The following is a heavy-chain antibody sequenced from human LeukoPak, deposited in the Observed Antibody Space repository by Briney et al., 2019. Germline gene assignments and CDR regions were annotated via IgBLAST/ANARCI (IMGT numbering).Heavy chain of an antibody. CDR2: IIPIFGTA. Sequence: SVKVSCKASGGTFSSYAISWVRQAPGQGLEWMGGIIPIFGTANYAQKFQGRVTITADESTSTAYMELSSLRSEDTAVYYCARDFGYSSGWYGGYFDYWGQGTLVTVSS. J-gene: IGHJ4*02. CDR3: ARDFGYSSGWYGGYFDY. CDR1: GGTFSSYA. D-gene: IGHD6-19*01. V-gene: IGHV1-69*13.